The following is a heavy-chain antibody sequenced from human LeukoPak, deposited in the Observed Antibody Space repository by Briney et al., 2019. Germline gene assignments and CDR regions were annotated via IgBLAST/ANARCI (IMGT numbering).Heavy chain of an antibody. CDR1: GGTFSSYA. V-gene: IGHV1-69*13. J-gene: IGHJ4*02. CDR2: IIPIFGTA. D-gene: IGHD1-1*01. CDR3: ASIGPELQLEPEYYFDY. Sequence: SVKVSCKASGGTFSSYAISWVRQAPGQELELMGGIIPIFGTANCAQKFQGRVTITSDESTSTAYMELSSLRSEDTAVYYCASIGPELQLEPEYYFDYWGQGTLVTVSS.